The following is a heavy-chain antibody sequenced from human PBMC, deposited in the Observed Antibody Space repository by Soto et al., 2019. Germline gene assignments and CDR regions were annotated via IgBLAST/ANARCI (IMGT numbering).Heavy chain of an antibody. J-gene: IGHJ4*02. CDR2: ISSRSSYI. V-gene: IGHV3-21*01. CDR1: GFTFSSYS. D-gene: IGHD3-16*02. Sequence: GGSLRLSCAASGFTFSSYSMNWVRQAPGKGLEWVSSISSRSSYIYYADSVKGRFTISRDNAKNSLYLQMNSLRAEDTAVYYCARGGDYVWGSYRYYFDYWGQGTLVTVSS. CDR3: ARGGDYVWGSYRYYFDY.